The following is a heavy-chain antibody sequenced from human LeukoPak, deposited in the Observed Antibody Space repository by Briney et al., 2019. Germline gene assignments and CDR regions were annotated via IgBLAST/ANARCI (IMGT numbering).Heavy chain of an antibody. CDR2: VIPSGGT. CDR1: GASFSDYY. Sequence: KPSETLSLTCAVYGASFSDYYWSWIRQPPGKGLEWIGEVIPSGGTNYNPSLKSRVTISVDRSKNQLSLRLSSVTAADTAVYYCARVGGSGSYYYAMDVWGQGTTVTVSS. V-gene: IGHV4-34*12. D-gene: IGHD3-10*01. CDR3: ARVGGSGSYYYAMDV. J-gene: IGHJ6*02.